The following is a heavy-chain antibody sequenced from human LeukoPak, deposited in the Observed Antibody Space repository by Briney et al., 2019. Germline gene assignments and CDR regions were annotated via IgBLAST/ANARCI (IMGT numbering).Heavy chain of an antibody. Sequence: SVKVSCKASGGTFSSYAISWVRQAPGQGLEWMGGIIPIFGTANYAQKFQGRVTTTADESTSTAYMELSSLRSEDTAVYYCARVEMATNNPNWYFDLWGRGTLVTVSS. CDR3: ARVEMATNNPNWYFDL. D-gene: IGHD5-24*01. J-gene: IGHJ2*01. CDR2: IIPIFGTA. CDR1: GGTFSSYA. V-gene: IGHV1-69*01.